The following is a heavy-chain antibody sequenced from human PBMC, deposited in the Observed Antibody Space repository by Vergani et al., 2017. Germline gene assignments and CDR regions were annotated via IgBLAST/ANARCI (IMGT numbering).Heavy chain of an antibody. CDR3: AKSVGYGDYVGWFDP. CDR1: GFTFSSYA. CDR2: ISGSGGST. Sequence: EMQLLESGGGLVQPGGSLRLSCAASGFTFSSYAMSWVRQAPGKGLEWVSAISGSGGSTYYADSVKGRFTISRDNSKNTLYLQMNSLRAEDTAVYYCAKSVGYGDYVGWFDPWGQGTLVTVSS. V-gene: IGHV3-23*01. D-gene: IGHD4-17*01. J-gene: IGHJ5*02.